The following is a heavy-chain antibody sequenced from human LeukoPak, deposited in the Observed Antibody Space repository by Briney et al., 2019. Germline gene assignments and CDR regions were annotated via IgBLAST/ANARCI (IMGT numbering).Heavy chain of an antibody. CDR3: ARRYSSSWAHDY. D-gene: IGHD6-13*01. Sequence: GGSLRLSCAASGFTFDDYGMSWVRQAPGKGLEWVSGINWNGGSTGYADSVKGRFTISRDNAKNSLYLQMNSLRAEDTAVYYCARRYSSSWAHDYWGQGTLVTVSS. CDR2: INWNGGST. V-gene: IGHV3-20*04. J-gene: IGHJ4*02. CDR1: GFTFDDYG.